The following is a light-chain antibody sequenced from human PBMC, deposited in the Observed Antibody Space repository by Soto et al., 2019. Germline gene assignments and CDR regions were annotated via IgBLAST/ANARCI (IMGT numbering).Light chain of an antibody. Sequence: DIQMTQSPPSLSASVGDRVTITCRASQSISTFLNWYKQKAGKAPNLLMDAATRLQSGVPSRFSGSGSGTDFTLTISSLQPEDFATYYCQQSFSAPYTLGPGTKVDIK. J-gene: IGKJ2*01. CDR3: QQSFSAPYT. V-gene: IGKV1-39*01. CDR2: AAT. CDR1: QSISTF.